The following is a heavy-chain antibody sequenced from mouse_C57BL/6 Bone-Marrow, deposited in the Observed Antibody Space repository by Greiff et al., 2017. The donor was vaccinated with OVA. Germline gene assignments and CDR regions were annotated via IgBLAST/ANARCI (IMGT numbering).Heavy chain of an antibody. V-gene: IGHV1-55*01. Sequence: QVQLQQSGAELVKPGASVKMSCKASGYTFTSYWITWVKQRPGQGLAWIGDIYPGSGSTNYNEKFKSKATLTVDTSSSTAYMQLSSLTSEDSAVYYCARAYYYGSSYWFAYWGQGTLVTVSA. CDR3: ARAYYYGSSYWFAY. D-gene: IGHD1-1*01. CDR1: GYTFTSYW. CDR2: IYPGSGST. J-gene: IGHJ3*01.